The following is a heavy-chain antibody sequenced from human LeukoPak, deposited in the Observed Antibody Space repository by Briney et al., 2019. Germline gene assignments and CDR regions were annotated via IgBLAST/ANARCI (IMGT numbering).Heavy chain of an antibody. V-gene: IGHV3-53*01. CDR2: IYSGGST. CDR3: ARVMSSGWYFPPNAFDI. J-gene: IGHJ3*02. CDR1: GFTFSSNY. D-gene: IGHD6-19*01. Sequence: GGSLRLSCAASGFTFSSNYMSWVRQAPGKGLEWVSVIYSGGSTYYADSVKGRFTISRDNSKNTLYLQMNSLRAEDTAVYYCARVMSSGWYFPPNAFDIWGQGTMVTVSS.